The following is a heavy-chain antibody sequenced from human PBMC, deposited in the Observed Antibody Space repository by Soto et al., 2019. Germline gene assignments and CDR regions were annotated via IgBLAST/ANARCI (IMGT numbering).Heavy chain of an antibody. Sequence: QVQLQESGPGLVKPSGTLSLTCAISGGSISSSNWWSWVRQPPGKGLEWIGEIYHSGSTNYNPSLKRRVTISVDKSKNQFSLKLSSVTAADTAVYYCARLPWVAATFDYWGQGTLVTVSS. CDR3: ARLPWVAATFDY. V-gene: IGHV4-4*02. J-gene: IGHJ4*02. D-gene: IGHD2-15*01. CDR2: IYHSGST. CDR1: GGSISSSNW.